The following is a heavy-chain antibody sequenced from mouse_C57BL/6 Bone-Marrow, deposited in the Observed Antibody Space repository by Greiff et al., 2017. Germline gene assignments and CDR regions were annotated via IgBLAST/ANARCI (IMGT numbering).Heavy chain of an antibody. D-gene: IGHD4-1*01. J-gene: IGHJ2*01. V-gene: IGHV1-52*01. CDR1: GYTFTSYW. CDR3: ARGNWEVYFDY. Sequence: QVQLQQPGAELVRPGSSVKLSCKASGYTFTSYWMPWVKQRPIQGLEWIGNIYPSDSDTHYNQKFKDKATLTVDKSSSTAYMQLSSLTSEDSAVYDCARGNWEVYFDYWGQGTTLTVSS. CDR2: IYPSDSDT.